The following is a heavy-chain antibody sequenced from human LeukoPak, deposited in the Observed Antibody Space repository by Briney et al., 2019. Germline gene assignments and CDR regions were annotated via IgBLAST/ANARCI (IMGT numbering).Heavy chain of an antibody. CDR2: LSSGGITI. Sequence: GGSLRLSCAASGFTVSDHYMSWIRQAPGKGLEWVSYLSSGGITIEYADSVKGRFTISRDNANNSLYLQMNSLSPEDTAVYYCARLRRIWNDVEMVDYWGQGTLVTVSS. CDR1: GFTVSDHY. V-gene: IGHV3-11*01. D-gene: IGHD1-1*01. J-gene: IGHJ4*02. CDR3: ARLRRIWNDVEMVDY.